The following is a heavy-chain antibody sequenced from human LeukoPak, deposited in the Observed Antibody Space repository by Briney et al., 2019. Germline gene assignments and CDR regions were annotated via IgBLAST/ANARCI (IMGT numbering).Heavy chain of an antibody. J-gene: IGHJ5*02. D-gene: IGHD5-24*01. CDR2: ISGSGGST. CDR1: GFTFSTYA. CDR3: ARDREIWLPHSWFDP. V-gene: IGHV3-23*01. Sequence: PGGSLRLSCAASGFTFSTYAMSWVRQAPGKGLEWVSAISGSGGSTYYADSVKGRFTISRDNAKNSLFLQMNSLRAEDTAAYYCARDREIWLPHSWFDPWGQGTLVTVSS.